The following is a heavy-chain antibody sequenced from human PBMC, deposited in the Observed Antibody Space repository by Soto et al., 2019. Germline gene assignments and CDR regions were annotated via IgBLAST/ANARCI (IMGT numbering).Heavy chain of an antibody. D-gene: IGHD2-2*01. J-gene: IGHJ3*02. CDR3: ARGNVVVPAAMRAFDI. CDR2: IYYSGST. V-gene: IGHV4-61*08. CDR1: GGSISSGGYY. Sequence: SETLSLTCTVSGGSISSGGYYWSWIRQHPGKGLEWIGYIYYSGSTNYNPSLKSRVTISVDTSKNQFSLKLSSVTAADTAVYYCARGNVVVPAAMRAFDIWGQGTMVTVSS.